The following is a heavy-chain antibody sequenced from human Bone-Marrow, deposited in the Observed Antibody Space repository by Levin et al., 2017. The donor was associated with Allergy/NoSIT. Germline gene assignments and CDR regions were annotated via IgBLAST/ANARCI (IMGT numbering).Heavy chain of an antibody. CDR2: ISASGAST. CDR1: GFTFSSYA. CDR3: GKDWSLQYYYDTSGFDAFDI. V-gene: IGHV3-23*01. Sequence: GESLKISCAASGFTFSSYAMTWVRQGPGKGLEWVSVISASGASTYYADSVKGRFTISRDNSMDTLYLQMNSLRAEDTAVYYCGKDWSLQYYYDTSGFDAFDIWGQGTMVTVSS. J-gene: IGHJ3*02. D-gene: IGHD3-22*01.